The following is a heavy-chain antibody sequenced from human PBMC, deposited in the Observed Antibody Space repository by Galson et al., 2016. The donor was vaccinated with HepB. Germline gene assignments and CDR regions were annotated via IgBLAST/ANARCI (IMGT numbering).Heavy chain of an antibody. CDR1: GYTITYRY. J-gene: IGHJ4*02. V-gene: IGHV1-45*02. D-gene: IGHD5-24*01. CDR3: VGGYNEVGDY. CDR2: ITPSNGNA. Sequence: SVKVSCKASGYTITYRYLHWVRQAPGQTLEWMGWITPSNGNANYAQKFKDRVTFTRDTSMSTGYMELSSLRSEDTAIYYCVGGYNEVGDYWGQGTLVTVSS.